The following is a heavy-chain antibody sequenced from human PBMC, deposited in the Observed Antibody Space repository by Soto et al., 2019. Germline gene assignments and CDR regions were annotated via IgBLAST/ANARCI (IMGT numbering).Heavy chain of an antibody. CDR3: AKDRPTVVTPAEYFQH. J-gene: IGHJ1*01. CDR2: ISGSGGST. Sequence: QLGGSLRLSCAASGFTFSSYAMSWVRQAPGKGLEWVSAISGSGGSTYYADSVKGRFTISRDNSKNTLYLQMNSLRAEDTAVYYCAKDRPTVVTPAEYFQHWGQGTLVTVSS. D-gene: IGHD4-17*01. CDR1: GFTFSSYA. V-gene: IGHV3-23*01.